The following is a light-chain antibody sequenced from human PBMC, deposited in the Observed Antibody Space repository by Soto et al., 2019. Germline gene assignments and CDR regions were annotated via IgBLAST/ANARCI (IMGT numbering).Light chain of an antibody. V-gene: IGKV1-27*01. CDR3: QKFNSASIT. Sequence: DIQLTQSPSSLSASVGDRVTITCRASQGISNYLAWYQQKPGKVPKLLVYAASKLHSGVPSRFSGSGSGTEFALTISGLQPEDVATYYCQKFNSASITFGQGTRLEIK. CDR1: QGISNY. CDR2: AAS. J-gene: IGKJ5*01.